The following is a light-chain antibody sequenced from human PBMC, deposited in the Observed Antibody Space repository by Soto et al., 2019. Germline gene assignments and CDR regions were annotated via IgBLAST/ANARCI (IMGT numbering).Light chain of an antibody. CDR1: SSNIGSNS. CDR3: AAWDDSLSVYV. V-gene: IGLV1-47*02. Sequence: QAVVTQPPSASGTPGQRVTISCSGSSSNIGSNSVYWYQQLPGTAPKLLIHSSNQRPSGVPDRFSGSKSGTSASLAISGLRSEDEADYYCAAWDDSLSVYVFGTGTKLTVL. J-gene: IGLJ1*01. CDR2: SSN.